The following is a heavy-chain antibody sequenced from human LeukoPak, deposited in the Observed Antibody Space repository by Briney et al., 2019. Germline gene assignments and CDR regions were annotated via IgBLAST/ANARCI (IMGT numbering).Heavy chain of an antibody. CDR1: GGSISSGGYY. CDR3: ARAGGFFSPFGY. D-gene: IGHD3-3*01. Sequence: SETLSLTCTVSGGSISSGGYYWSWIRQHPGRGLEWIGYIYYSGSTYYNPSLKSRVTISVDTSKNQFSLKLTSVTAADTAVYFCARAGGFFSPFGYWGQGTLVTVSS. J-gene: IGHJ4*02. V-gene: IGHV4-31*03. CDR2: IYYSGST.